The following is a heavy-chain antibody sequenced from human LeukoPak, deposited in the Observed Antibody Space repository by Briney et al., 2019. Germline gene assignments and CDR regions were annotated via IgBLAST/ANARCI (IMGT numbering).Heavy chain of an antibody. V-gene: IGHV1-8*02. CDR2: MNPNSGNT. Sequence: GASVKVSCKASGGTFSSYDINWVRQATGQGLEWMGWMNPNSGNTGYAQKFQGRVTMTRNTSISTAYMELSSLRSEDTAVYYCARGNTDRGSYYFDYWGQGTLVTVSS. CDR3: ARGNTDRGSYYFDY. J-gene: IGHJ4*02. D-gene: IGHD5-12*01. CDR1: GGTFSSYD.